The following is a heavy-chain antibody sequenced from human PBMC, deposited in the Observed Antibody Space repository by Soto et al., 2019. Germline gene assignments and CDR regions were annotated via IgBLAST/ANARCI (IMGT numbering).Heavy chain of an antibody. CDR2: ISSSSSYI. CDR3: AREARRYCGGDCYSNAAFDI. J-gene: IGHJ3*02. Sequence: GGSLRLSCAASGFTFSSYSMNWVRQAPGKGLEWVSSISSSSSYIYYADSVKGRFTISRDNAKNSLYLQMNRLRAEDTAVYYCAREARRYCGGDCYSNAAFDIWGQGTMVTVSS. CDR1: GFTFSSYS. V-gene: IGHV3-21*01. D-gene: IGHD2-21*02.